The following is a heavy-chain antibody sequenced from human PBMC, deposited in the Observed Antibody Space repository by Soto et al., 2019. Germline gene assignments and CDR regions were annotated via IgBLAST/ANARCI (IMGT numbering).Heavy chain of an antibody. CDR3: ARDVITMVRGAARNGMDV. CDR1: GFPFSSYG. J-gene: IGHJ6*02. V-gene: IGHV3-33*01. Sequence: GGSLRLSWAASGFPFSSYGMHWVRQAPGKGLEWVAVIWHDGSNKYYADSVKGRFTISRDNSKNTLYLQMNSLRAEDTAVYYCARDVITMVRGAARNGMDVWGQGTTVTVSS. CDR2: IWHDGSNK. D-gene: IGHD3-10*01.